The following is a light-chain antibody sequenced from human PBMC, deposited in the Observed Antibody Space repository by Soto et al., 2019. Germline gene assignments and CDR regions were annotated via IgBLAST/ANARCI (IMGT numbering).Light chain of an antibody. CDR3: QQYGGFPLT. Sequence: DIQMTQSPSTLSASVGDRVTITCRASQSISSWLAWYQQKPGKAPKVLIYKTSNLESGVPSRFSGSGSGTEFTLTISSLQPDDFATYYCQQYGGFPLTFGGGTKVEVK. V-gene: IGKV1-5*03. CDR2: KTS. CDR1: QSISSW. J-gene: IGKJ4*01.